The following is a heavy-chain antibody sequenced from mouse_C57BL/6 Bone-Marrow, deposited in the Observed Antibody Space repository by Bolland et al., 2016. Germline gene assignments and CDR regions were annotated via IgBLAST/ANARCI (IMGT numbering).Heavy chain of an antibody. J-gene: IGHJ3*01. CDR2: ISYSGST. V-gene: IGHV3-8*01. Sequence: ISYSGSTYYNPSLKSRISITRDTSKNQYYLQLNSVSTEDTATYYCARLNDGYFFAYWRQGTLV. D-gene: IGHD2-3*01. CDR3: ARLNDGYFFAY.